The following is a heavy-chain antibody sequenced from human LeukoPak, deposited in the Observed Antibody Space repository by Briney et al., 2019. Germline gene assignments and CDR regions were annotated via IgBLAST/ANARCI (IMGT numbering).Heavy chain of an antibody. CDR3: AKAASGNWNDVSDY. CDR1: GFTFSTYA. D-gene: IGHD1-20*01. Sequence: PGGSLRLSCAASGFTFSTYAMSWVRQAPGKGLEWVPAISGRGVSTSYADSVRGRFTISRGNSKNTLYLQMNSLRAEDTAVYYCAKAASGNWNDVSDYWGQGTLVTVSS. J-gene: IGHJ4*02. CDR2: ISGRGVST. V-gene: IGHV3-23*01.